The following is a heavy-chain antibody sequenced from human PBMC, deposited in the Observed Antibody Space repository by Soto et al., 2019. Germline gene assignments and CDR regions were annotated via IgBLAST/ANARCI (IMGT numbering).Heavy chain of an antibody. Sequence: QVQLQESGPGLVKPSETLSLTCTVSGGSISSYYWSWIRQPPGKGLEWIGYIHYSGSTNYNPSLKRRVTISVDTSKTQFSLKLSSVTAADTAVYYCAREGPIAVAGMFDYWGQGTLVTVSS. CDR1: GGSISSYY. J-gene: IGHJ4*02. CDR2: IHYSGST. CDR3: AREGPIAVAGMFDY. V-gene: IGHV4-59*01. D-gene: IGHD6-19*01.